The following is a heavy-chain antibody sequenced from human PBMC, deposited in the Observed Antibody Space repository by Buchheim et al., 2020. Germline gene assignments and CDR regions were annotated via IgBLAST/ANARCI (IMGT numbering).Heavy chain of an antibody. CDR2: INSDGSST. J-gene: IGHJ6*02. CDR3: ARENRDFWSGYYNYYYYYGMDV. V-gene: IGHV3-74*01. Sequence: EVQLLESGGGLVQPGGSLRLSCAASGFTFSSYWMHWVRQAPGKGLVWVSRINSDGSSTSYADSVKGRFTISRDNAKNTLYLQMNSLRAADTAVYYCARENRDFWSGYYNYYYYYGMDVWGHGTT. CDR1: GFTFSSYW. D-gene: IGHD3-3*01.